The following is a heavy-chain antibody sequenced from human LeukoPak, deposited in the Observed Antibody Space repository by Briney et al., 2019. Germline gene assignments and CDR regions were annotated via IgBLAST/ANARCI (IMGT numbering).Heavy chain of an antibody. CDR3: ASHEQWLDPIYFQH. CDR2: ISSSSSYI. D-gene: IGHD6-19*01. CDR1: GFTFSSYS. V-gene: IGHV3-21*01. Sequence: GGSLRLSCAASGFTFSSYSMNWVRQAPGKGLEWVSSISSSSSYIYYADSVKGRFTISRDNAKNSLYLQMNSLRAEDTAVYYCASHEQWLDPIYFQHWGQGTLVTVSS. J-gene: IGHJ1*01.